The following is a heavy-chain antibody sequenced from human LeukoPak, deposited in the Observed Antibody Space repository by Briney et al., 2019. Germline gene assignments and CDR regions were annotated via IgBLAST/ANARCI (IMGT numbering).Heavy chain of an antibody. D-gene: IGHD1-26*01. CDR1: GFTFSSYS. J-gene: IGHJ4*02. CDR2: ISSSSSTI. Sequence: GGSLRLSCAASGFTFSSYSMNWVRQAPGRGLEWVSYISSSSSTIYYADSVKGRFTISRDNAKNSLYLQMNSLRAEDTAVYYCARDASGSYYGGYYFDYWGQGTLVTVSS. CDR3: ARDASGSYYGGYYFDY. V-gene: IGHV3-48*04.